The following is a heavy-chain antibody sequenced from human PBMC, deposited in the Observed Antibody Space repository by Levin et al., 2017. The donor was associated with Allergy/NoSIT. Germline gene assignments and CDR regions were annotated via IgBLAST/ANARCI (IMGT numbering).Heavy chain of an antibody. J-gene: IGHJ6*02. D-gene: IGHD6-13*01. Sequence: PGESLKISCAASGFTFSSYAMSWVRQAPGKGLEWVSAISGSGGSTYYADSVKGRFTISRDNSKNTLYLQMNSLRAEDTAVYYCAKNTGQQAYYGMDVWGQGTTVTVSS. V-gene: IGHV3-23*01. CDR1: GFTFSSYA. CDR2: ISGSGGST. CDR3: AKNTGQQAYYGMDV.